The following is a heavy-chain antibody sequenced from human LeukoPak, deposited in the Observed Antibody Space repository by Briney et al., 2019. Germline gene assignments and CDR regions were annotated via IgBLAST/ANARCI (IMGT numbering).Heavy chain of an antibody. CDR1: GFTFSTYA. CDR3: AKDLGRYRNNYFDY. J-gene: IGHJ4*02. D-gene: IGHD1-26*01. CDR2: ISGSGGGT. Sequence: GGSLRLSCAASGFTFSTYAMNWVRQAPEKGLEWVATISGSGGGTYYADSVKGRFTISRDDSKNTLYLQMNSLRAEDTAVYYCAKDLGRYRNNYFDYWGQGTLVTVSS. V-gene: IGHV3-23*01.